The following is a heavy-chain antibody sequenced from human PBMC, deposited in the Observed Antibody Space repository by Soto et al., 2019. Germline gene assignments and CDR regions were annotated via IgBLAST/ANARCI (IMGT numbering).Heavy chain of an antibody. D-gene: IGHD1-26*01. CDR2: VHHRRST. CDR3: AKGGHWQFDS. CDR1: GDSITSDWW. J-gene: IGHJ5*01. Sequence: SETLSLTCAVSGDSITSDWWWTWVRQPPGKGLEWIGEVHHRRSTNYNPSLRSRIIISVDNSKNQFSLILTSVTAADTAVYYCAKGGHWQFDSWDQGALVTVSS. V-gene: IGHV4-4*02.